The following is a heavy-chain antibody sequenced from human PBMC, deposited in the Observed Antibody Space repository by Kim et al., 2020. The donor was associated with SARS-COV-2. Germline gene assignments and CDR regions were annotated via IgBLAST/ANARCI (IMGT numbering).Heavy chain of an antibody. D-gene: IGHD2-15*01. CDR1: GGSISSSRYY. J-gene: IGHJ5*02. CDR2: MYTTGST. CDR3: ARVAFCSCGSCYSNWFDP. V-gene: IGHV4-39*07. Sequence: SETLSLTCTVSGGSISSSRYYWGWIRQPPGKVLEWVGMYTTGSTSYNPSLRSRVTISAYTSKNQFSLNLTSVTAADTAVYYCARVAFCSCGSCYSNWFDPWGQDTLLPVAS.